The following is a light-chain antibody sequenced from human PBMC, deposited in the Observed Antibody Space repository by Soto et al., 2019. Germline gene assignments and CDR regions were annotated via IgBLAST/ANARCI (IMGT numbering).Light chain of an antibody. Sequence: EIVLTQSPGTLSLSPWERATLSCRASQSVSSSYLAWYQQKPGQAPRLLIYGASSRATGIPDRLSGSGSGTGFTLTISSLEPEDFAVYYCQQFGTSPTFGGGTKVDIK. CDR3: QQFGTSPT. CDR2: GAS. V-gene: IGKV3-20*01. J-gene: IGKJ4*01. CDR1: QSVSSSY.